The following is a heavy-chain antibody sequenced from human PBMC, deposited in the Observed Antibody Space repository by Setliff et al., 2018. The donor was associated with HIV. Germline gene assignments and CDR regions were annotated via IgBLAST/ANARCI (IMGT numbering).Heavy chain of an antibody. D-gene: IGHD2-8*01. CDR2: IYTTGST. V-gene: IGHV4-59*11. J-gene: IGHJ3*02. CDR3: ARWGVNGGRPDWHAFDI. Sequence: NPSETLSLTCTVSGGSMSTHYWSWIRQTPGKGLEWIGHIYTTGSTHYNPSLRSRVTISIDTSKSHFSLRLKSVTAADTAVYFCARWGVNGGRPDWHAFDIWGQGTMVTVSS. CDR1: GGSMSTHY.